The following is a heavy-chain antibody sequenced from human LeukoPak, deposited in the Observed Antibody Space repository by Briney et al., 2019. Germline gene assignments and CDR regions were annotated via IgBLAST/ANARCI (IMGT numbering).Heavy chain of an antibody. V-gene: IGHV3-30*02. CDR3: AMPVPGGYYYYYLAV. Sequence: GGSLRLSCAASGFTFSSYGMHWVRQAPGKGLEWVAFIRYDGSNKYYADSVKGRFTISRDNSKNTLYLQMNSLRAEDTAVYYCAMPVPGGYYYYYLAVWGKGTSVTVSS. CDR1: GFTFSSYG. D-gene: IGHD3-10*01. J-gene: IGHJ6*03. CDR2: IRYDGSNK.